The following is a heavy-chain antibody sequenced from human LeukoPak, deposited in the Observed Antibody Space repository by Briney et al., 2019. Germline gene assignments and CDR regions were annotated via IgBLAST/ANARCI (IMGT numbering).Heavy chain of an antibody. D-gene: IGHD5-18*01. Sequence: ASVKVSCKASGYTFTSYGISWVRQAPGQGLEWMGWISGYNGNTNYAQKFQGRVTMTTDTSTSTAYMELRSLRSDDTAIYYCASQVDTTMALLDYWGQGTLVTVSS. J-gene: IGHJ4*02. CDR1: GYTFTSYG. CDR3: ASQVDTTMALLDY. V-gene: IGHV1-18*01. CDR2: ISGYNGNT.